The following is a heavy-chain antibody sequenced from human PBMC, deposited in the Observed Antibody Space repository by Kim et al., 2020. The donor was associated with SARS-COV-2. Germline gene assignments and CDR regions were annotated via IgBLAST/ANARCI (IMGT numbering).Heavy chain of an antibody. CDR3: AREIVSYYGMDV. Sequence: KYYADAVNGRFTISRDNSKNTLYLQMNSLRAEDTAVYYCAREIVSYYGMDVWGQGTTVTVSS. D-gene: IGHD1-26*01. J-gene: IGHJ6*02. V-gene: IGHV3-30*01. CDR2: K.